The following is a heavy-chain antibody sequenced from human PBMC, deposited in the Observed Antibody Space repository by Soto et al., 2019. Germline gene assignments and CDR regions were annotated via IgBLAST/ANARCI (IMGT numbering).Heavy chain of an antibody. J-gene: IGHJ6*02. CDR2: IKFDGSST. D-gene: IGHD3-3*02. CDR3: ARGATNISAMDV. V-gene: IGHV3-74*01. Sequence: GGSLRLSCAASGFAFSTYWMHWVRQAPGKGLLWVSRIKFDGSSTYYADSVKGRFTISRDDAKNTLFLQMNGLRVDDTAVYYCARGATNISAMDVWGQGNTVTVSS. CDR1: GFAFSTYW.